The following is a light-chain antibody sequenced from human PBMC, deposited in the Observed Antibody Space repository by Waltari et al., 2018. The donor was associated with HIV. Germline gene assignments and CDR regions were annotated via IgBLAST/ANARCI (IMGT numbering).Light chain of an antibody. CDR1: SSDVGRYNY. CDR3: CSYAGSYTPV. J-gene: IGLJ2*01. CDR2: DVS. V-gene: IGLV2-11*01. Sequence: QSALTQPRSVSGSPGQSVTISCTGTSSDVGRYNYVSWYQQHPGKAPKLMIYDVSKRPSGVPDRFSGSKSGKTASLTISGLQAEDEADYYCCSYAGSYTPVFGGGTKLTVL.